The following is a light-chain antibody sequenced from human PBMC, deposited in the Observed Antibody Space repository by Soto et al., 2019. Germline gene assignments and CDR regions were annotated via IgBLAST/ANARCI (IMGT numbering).Light chain of an antibody. J-gene: IGLJ2*01. Sequence: QSVLTQPRSVSGPPGQYVSISCSGTSSDVGTYNYVSWYQQHPGKAPKLMIYDVSKRPSGVPDRFSGSKSGNTASLTISGLQAEDEADYYCCSYAGGYTHAVFGGGTKLTVL. V-gene: IGLV2-11*01. CDR3: CSYAGGYTHAV. CDR1: SSDVGTYNY. CDR2: DVS.